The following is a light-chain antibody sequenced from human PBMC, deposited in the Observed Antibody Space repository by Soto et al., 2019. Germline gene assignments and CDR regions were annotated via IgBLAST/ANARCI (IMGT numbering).Light chain of an antibody. CDR1: QSVSSSY. J-gene: IGKJ2*01. V-gene: IGKV3-20*01. CDR2: GAS. Sequence: EIVLTQSPGTLSLSPGERATLSCRASQSVSSSYLAWYQQKPGQAPRLLIYGASRRATGIPDRFSGSGSGTDFTLTISRLEPEDFAVYYCQQSSRSPPAYTFGQGTKLEIK. CDR3: QQSSRSPPAYT.